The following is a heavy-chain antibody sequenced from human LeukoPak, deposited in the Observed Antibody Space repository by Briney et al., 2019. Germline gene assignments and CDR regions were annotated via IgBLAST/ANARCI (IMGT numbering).Heavy chain of an antibody. J-gene: IGHJ5*01. Sequence: SETLSLTCTVSAGSFISSSHHWGWIRQSPGKGLEWIGSVYYGRTTYYNPSLDGRVTVSLDTSANQFSLQLNSVTTADTAVYYCVRHDGRGGATMGAFDSWGQGSLVTVSS. CDR3: VRHDGRGGATMGAFDS. CDR2: VYYGRTT. CDR1: AGSFISSSHH. D-gene: IGHD5-12*01. V-gene: IGHV4-39*01.